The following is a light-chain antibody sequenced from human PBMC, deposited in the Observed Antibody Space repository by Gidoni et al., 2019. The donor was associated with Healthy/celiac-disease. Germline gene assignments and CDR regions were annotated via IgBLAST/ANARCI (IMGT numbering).Light chain of an antibody. CDR2: AAS. Sequence: DIQMPQSPSSLSASVGDTVTITCRASQSISSYLNWYQQKPGKAPKLLNYAASSLQSGVPSRFSGSGSGTDFTLTISRLQPEDFATYYCQQSYSTPITFGQGTRLEIK. V-gene: IGKV1-39*01. J-gene: IGKJ5*01. CDR3: QQSYSTPIT. CDR1: QSISSY.